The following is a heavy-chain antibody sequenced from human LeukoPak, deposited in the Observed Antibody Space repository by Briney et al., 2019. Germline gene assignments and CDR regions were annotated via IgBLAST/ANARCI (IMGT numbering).Heavy chain of an antibody. Sequence: ASVKVSCKASGYTFTSYYMHWVRQAPGQGLEWMGWINPNSGGTNYAQKFQGRVTMTRDTSISTAYMELSRLRSDDTAVYYCARSAGGGHYYYYGMDVWGHGTTVTVSS. V-gene: IGHV1-2*02. D-gene: IGHD4-23*01. CDR2: INPNSGGT. CDR3: ARSAGGGHYYYYGMDV. J-gene: IGHJ6*02. CDR1: GYTFTSYY.